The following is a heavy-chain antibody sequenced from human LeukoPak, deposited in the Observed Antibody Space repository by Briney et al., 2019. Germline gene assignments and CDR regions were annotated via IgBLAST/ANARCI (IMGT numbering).Heavy chain of an antibody. Sequence: PSETLSLTCTVSGGSVSSGTYYWTWIRQPPGKGLEWIGYISYSGSTNYNPSLKSQATISVDTSKSQFSLNLSSVTAADTAVYYCARRGSGGRSFDIWGQGTMVTVSS. V-gene: IGHV4-61*01. CDR1: GGSVSSGTYY. D-gene: IGHD2-15*01. CDR2: ISYSGST. CDR3: ARRGSGGRSFDI. J-gene: IGHJ3*02.